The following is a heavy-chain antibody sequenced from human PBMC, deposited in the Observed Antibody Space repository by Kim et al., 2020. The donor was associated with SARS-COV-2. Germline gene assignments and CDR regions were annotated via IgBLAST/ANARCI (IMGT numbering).Heavy chain of an antibody. V-gene: IGHV4-34*01. J-gene: IGHJ4*02. Sequence: YNPSLKGRVPISVDTSKNQFSLKLSSVTAADTAGYYCARRTTVTSAYFDYWGQGTLVTVSS. D-gene: IGHD4-17*01. CDR3: ARRTTVTSAYFDY.